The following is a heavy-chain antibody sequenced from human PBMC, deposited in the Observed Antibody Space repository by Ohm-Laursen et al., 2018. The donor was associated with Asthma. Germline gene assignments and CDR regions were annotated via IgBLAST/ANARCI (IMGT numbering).Heavy chain of an antibody. CDR2: ISSSSSYT. V-gene: IGHV3-11*06. CDR3: ARAIYDSSGYYYFDY. D-gene: IGHD3-22*01. CDR1: GFTFSDYY. J-gene: IGHJ4*02. Sequence: GSLRLSCAASGFTFSDYYMSWIRQAPGKGLEWVSYISSSSSYTNYADSVKGRFTISRDNAKNSLYLQMNSLRAEDTAVYYCARAIYDSSGYYYFDYWGQGTLVTVSS.